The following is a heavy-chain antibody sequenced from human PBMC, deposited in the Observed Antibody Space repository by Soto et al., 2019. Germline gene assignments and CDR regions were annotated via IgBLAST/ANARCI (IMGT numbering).Heavy chain of an antibody. D-gene: IGHD3-16*02. CDR3: ASVISSMIDTATPYWYFDL. CDR1: GGSISGYY. CDR2: IYYSGST. Sequence: SETLSLTCTVSGGSISGYYWSWIRQPPGKGLEWIGYIYYSGSTNYNPSLKSRVTITVDTSKNQFSLNLSSVTTADTTVYYCASVISSMIDTATPYWYFDLWGRGILVTVSS. V-gene: IGHV4-59*01. J-gene: IGHJ2*01.